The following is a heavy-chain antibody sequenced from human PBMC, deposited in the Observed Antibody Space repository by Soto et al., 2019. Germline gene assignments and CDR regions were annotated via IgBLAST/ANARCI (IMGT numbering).Heavy chain of an antibody. V-gene: IGHV1-2*04. Sequence: QVQLVQSGAEVKKPGASVKVSCKASGYTFTDYYMHWVRQAPGQGLEWMGWINPNSGGTNYAQKFQDWVTMTRDTPISTAYMELSRLTSDDTALYYCAREIRSGYYKYWYFDLWGRGTLVTVSS. D-gene: IGHD3-3*01. CDR1: GYTFTDYY. CDR3: AREIRSGYYKYWYFDL. J-gene: IGHJ2*01. CDR2: INPNSGGT.